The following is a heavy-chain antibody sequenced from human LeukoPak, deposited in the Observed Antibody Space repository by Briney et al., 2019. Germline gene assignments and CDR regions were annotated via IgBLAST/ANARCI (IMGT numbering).Heavy chain of an antibody. Sequence: GGSLRLSCAASGFIFTNYNLNWVRQAPGKGLEWISSISGGSTYIYYADSVRGRFTISRDNAKNSLYLQMNSLRGEDTALYYCARDDDTTNGGVIADSRLFDIWGQGTMVTVSS. D-gene: IGHD2-8*02. CDR1: GFIFTNYN. CDR3: ARDDDTTNGGVIADSRLFDI. J-gene: IGHJ3*02. CDR2: ISGGSTYI. V-gene: IGHV3-21*01.